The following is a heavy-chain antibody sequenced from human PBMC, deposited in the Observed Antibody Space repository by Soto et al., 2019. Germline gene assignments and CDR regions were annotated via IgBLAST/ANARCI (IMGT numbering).Heavy chain of an antibody. J-gene: IGHJ5*02. CDR2: IIPIFGTA. CDR3: ARGGPVGGMVTLSLCVS. V-gene: IGHV1-69*19. D-gene: IGHD6-19*01. Sequence: QVQLVQSGAEVKKPGSSVKVSCKASGGTFSSYAISWVRQAPGQGLEWMGGIIPIFGTANYAQKFQGRVMIPGDESRRRAYMAVSSVRSEDTAVYYCARGGPVGGMVTLSLCVSWLQGTPLTVSS. CDR1: GGTFSSYA.